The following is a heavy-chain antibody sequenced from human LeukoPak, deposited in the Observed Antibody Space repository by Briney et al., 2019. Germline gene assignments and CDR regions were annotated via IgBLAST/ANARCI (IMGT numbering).Heavy chain of an antibody. J-gene: IGHJ3*02. CDR2: IYTSGST. CDR3: ARGFTVAGSNDAFDI. D-gene: IGHD6-19*01. Sequence: SETLSLTCTVSGGSISSYYWSWIRQPAGKGLEWIGRIYTSGSTNYNPSLKSRVTMSVDTSKNQFSLKLSSVTAADTAVYYCARGFTVAGSNDAFDIWGQGTMVTVSS. V-gene: IGHV4-4*07. CDR1: GGSISSYY.